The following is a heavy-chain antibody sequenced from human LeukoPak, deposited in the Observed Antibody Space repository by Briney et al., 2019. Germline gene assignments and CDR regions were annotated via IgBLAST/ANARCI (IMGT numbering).Heavy chain of an antibody. D-gene: IGHD6-6*01. CDR2: INPNSGGT. V-gene: IGHV1-2*02. CDR1: GYTFTGYY. Sequence: ASVKVSCKASGYTFTGYYMHWVRHAPGQGLEWMGWINPNSGGTNYAQKFQGRVTMTRDTSISTAYMELSRLRSDDTAVYYCARDPSSSSIGNNWFDPWGRGTLVTVSS. CDR3: ARDPSSSSIGNNWFDP. J-gene: IGHJ5*02.